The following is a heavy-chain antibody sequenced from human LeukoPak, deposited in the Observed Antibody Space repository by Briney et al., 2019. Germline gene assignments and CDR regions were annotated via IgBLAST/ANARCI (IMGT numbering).Heavy chain of an antibody. J-gene: IGHJ4*02. CDR1: GGSISSNNCY. Sequence: SETLSLTCTVSGGSISSNNCYWGWIRQPPGKGLEWIGTISYSGRTWYNPSPKSRVTMSVDTSKNQFSLKLSSVTAADTAMYYCAGSGRGGLKSGVDYWGQGTLVTVSS. CDR3: AGSGRGGLKSGVDY. D-gene: IGHD6-25*01. CDR2: ISYSGRT. V-gene: IGHV4-39*01.